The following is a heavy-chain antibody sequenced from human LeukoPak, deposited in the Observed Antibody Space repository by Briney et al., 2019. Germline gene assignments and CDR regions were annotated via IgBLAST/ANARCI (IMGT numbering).Heavy chain of an antibody. V-gene: IGHV1-24*01. D-gene: IGHD3-10*02. Sequence: ASVKVSCKVSGYTLTELSMHWVRQAPGKGLEWMGGFDPEDGETIYAQKFQGRVTMAEDTSTDTAYMELSSLGSEDTAVYYCATDLTGSKIGSVRGRGDYWGQGTLVTVSS. CDR2: FDPEDGET. J-gene: IGHJ4*02. CDR1: GYTLTELS. CDR3: ATDLTGSKIGSVRGRGDY.